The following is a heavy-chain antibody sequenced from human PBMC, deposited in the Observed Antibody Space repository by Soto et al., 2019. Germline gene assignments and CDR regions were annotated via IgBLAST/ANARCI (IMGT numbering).Heavy chain of an antibody. CDR3: ARLGGIVDTGTWIQ. D-gene: IGHD1-26*01. V-gene: IGHV5-51*01. Sequence: GESLKISCKASGYRFSTYWIGWVRQRPGKGPEWMAIIYPGDSDTRENPSFQGQVTISADKSSNTVHLQWRSLKASDAAIYYGARLGGIVDTGTWIQWGRGTPVTVAS. J-gene: IGHJ4*02. CDR1: GYRFSTYW. CDR2: IYPGDSDT.